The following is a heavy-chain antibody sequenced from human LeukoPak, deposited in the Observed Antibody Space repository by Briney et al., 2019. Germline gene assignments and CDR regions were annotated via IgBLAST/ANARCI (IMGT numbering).Heavy chain of an antibody. J-gene: IGHJ4*02. CDR2: IYTSGST. CDR3: AREGAQWLDFDY. V-gene: IGHV4-61*02. D-gene: IGHD6-19*01. CDR1: GVSISSGTYY. Sequence: SQTLPLTCTVSGVSISSGTYYWSWIRQPAGRGLEWIGRIYTSGSTKYNPSLKSRVTISIDTSKNQFSPKLSSVTAADTAVYYCAREGAQWLDFDYWGQGTLVTVSS.